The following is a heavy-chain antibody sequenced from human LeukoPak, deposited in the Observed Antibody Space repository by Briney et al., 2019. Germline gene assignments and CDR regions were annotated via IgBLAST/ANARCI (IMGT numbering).Heavy chain of an antibody. V-gene: IGHV3-23*01. Sequence: GGSLRLSCGASGFTFSSYAMSWVRQAPGKGLEWVSAISGSGGSTYYADSVKGRFTISRDNSKNTLYLQMNSLRAEDTAVYYCANIEYCSSTSCLPEDYWGQGTLVTVSS. CDR1: GFTFSSYA. D-gene: IGHD2-2*01. CDR2: ISGSGGST. J-gene: IGHJ4*02. CDR3: ANIEYCSSTSCLPEDY.